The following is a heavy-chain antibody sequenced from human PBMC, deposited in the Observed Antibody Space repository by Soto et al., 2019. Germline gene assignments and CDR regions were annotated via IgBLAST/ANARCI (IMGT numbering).Heavy chain of an antibody. CDR3: AKDASSGITSFDL. CDR2: ISGSGGST. CDR1: GFTFSSYA. V-gene: IGHV3-23*01. Sequence: GGSLRLSCAASGFTFSSYAMSWVRQAPGKGLEWVSTISGSGGSTYYADSVKGRFTISRDNSKNTLYLQMNSLRAEDTALYYCAKDASSGITSFDLWGRGTLVTVSS. J-gene: IGHJ2*01. D-gene: IGHD3-3*01.